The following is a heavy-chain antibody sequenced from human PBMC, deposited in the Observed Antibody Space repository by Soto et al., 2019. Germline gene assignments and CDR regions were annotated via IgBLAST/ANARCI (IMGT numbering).Heavy chain of an antibody. J-gene: IGHJ6*03. D-gene: IGHD7-27*01. V-gene: IGHV3-48*01. CDR2: ISSSSSVI. CDR3: ARDLSWGSNWYYYMDV. Sequence: GGSLRLSCATSGFILSDCAMNWVRQAPGKGLEWVSYISSSSSVIDYADSVKGRFTVSRDNARNSLYLQMNSLRAEDTALYYCARDLSWGSNWYYYMDVWGKGTTVTVS. CDR1: GFILSDCA.